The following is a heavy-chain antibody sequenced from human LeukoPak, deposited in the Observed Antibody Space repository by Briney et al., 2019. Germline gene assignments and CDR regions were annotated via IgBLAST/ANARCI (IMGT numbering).Heavy chain of an antibody. CDR2: LYSDGTT. CDR1: GFTVSSHY. Sequence: GGSLRLSCAASGFTVSSHYMSWVRQAPGKGLQWVSVLYSDGTTYYADSVKGRFTISRDNSRSTLHLQMNRLRAEDTAVYFCARVAYYRVTADQITDAFDVWGRGTAVTVSS. CDR3: ARVAYYRVTADQITDAFDV. J-gene: IGHJ3*01. D-gene: IGHD2-21*02. V-gene: IGHV3-66*01.